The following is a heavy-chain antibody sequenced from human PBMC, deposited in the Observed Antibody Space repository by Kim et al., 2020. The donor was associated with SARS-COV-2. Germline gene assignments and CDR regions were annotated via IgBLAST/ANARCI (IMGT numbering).Heavy chain of an antibody. D-gene: IGHD6-13*01. CDR2: TYYRFKWYN. V-gene: IGHV6-1*01. CDR1: GDSVSSNSAA. J-gene: IGHJ5*02. CDR3: ARDWQQLVPNWFDP. Sequence: SQTLSLTCAISGDSVSSNSAAWNWIRQSPSRGLEWLGRTYYRFKWYNDYAVSVKSRITINPDTSKNQFSLQLNSVTPEDTAVYYCARDWQQLVPNWFDPWGQGTLVTVSS.